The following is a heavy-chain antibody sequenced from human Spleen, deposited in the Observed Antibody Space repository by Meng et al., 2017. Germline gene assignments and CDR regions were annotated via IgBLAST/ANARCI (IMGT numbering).Heavy chain of an antibody. V-gene: IGHV1-69*01. CDR2: IIPLIGTP. D-gene: IGHD2-2*02. CDR1: GGTFSSYA. CDR3: ARSSDDGYGTTYYSFDS. Sequence: QGKRGQSGAEVKKPGSSVKVSCKASGGTFSSYAFSWVRQAPGQGLEWMGGIIPLIGTPNYAQNFQGKVTITADESTSTVYMELSNLRSEDAAVYYCARSSDDGYGTTYYSFDSWGQGTLVTVSS. J-gene: IGHJ4*01.